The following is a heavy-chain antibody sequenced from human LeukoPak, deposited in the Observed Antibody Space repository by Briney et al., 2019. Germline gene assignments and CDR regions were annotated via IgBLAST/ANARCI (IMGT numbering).Heavy chain of an antibody. CDR1: GFTFDDYA. CDR3: TRLSPLDTAML. V-gene: IGHV3-73*01. Sequence: GGSLRLSCAASGFTFDDYAMHWVRQASGKGLEWVGRIRSKANSYATAYAASVKGRFTISRDDSKNTAYLQMNSLKTEDTAVYYCTRLSPLDTAMLGGQGTLVTVSS. D-gene: IGHD5-18*01. CDR2: IRSKANSYAT. J-gene: IGHJ4*02.